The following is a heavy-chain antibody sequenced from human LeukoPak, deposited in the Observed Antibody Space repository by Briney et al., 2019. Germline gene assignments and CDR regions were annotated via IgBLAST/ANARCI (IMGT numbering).Heavy chain of an antibody. CDR3: AKTPGHGFYYFDY. CDR2: ISYDGSNK. J-gene: IGHJ4*02. CDR1: GFTFSSYA. D-gene: IGHD2/OR15-2a*01. V-gene: IGHV3-30-3*02. Sequence: GGSLRLSCAASGFTFSSYAMHWVRQAPGKGLEWVAVISYDGSNKYYADSVKGRFTISRDNSKDTLYLQMNSLRAEDTAVYYCAKTPGHGFYYFDYWGQGTLVTVSS.